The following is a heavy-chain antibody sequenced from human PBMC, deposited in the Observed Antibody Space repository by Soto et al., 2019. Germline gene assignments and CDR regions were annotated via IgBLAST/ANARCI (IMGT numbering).Heavy chain of an antibody. CDR2: ITWNSGII. V-gene: IGHV3-9*01. Sequence: EVQLVESGGGLVQPGRSLRLSCAASGFTFDDYAMHWVRQPPGKGLEWVSGITWNSGIIGYADSVKGRFTISRDNAKNSLYLQVNSLRPEDTALYYCAKDQGYSTSYYGYVDLWGRGTLVTVSS. J-gene: IGHJ2*01. D-gene: IGHD6-13*01. CDR1: GFTFDDYA. CDR3: AKDQGYSTSYYGYVDL.